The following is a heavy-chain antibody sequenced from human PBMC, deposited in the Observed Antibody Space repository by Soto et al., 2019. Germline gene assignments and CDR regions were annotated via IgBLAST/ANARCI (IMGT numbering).Heavy chain of an antibody. CDR3: ARVKDPLQRRPNWFDP. D-gene: IGHD4-4*01. CDR2: ISAYNCNT. Sequence: QVQLVQSGAEVKKPGASVKVSCKASGYTFTSYGISWVRQAPGQGLEWMGWISAYNCNTNYAQKLQGRVTMTTDTSTSTAYMELRSLRSDDTAVYYCARVKDPLQRRPNWFDPWGQGTLVTVSS. CDR1: GYTFTSYG. J-gene: IGHJ5*02. V-gene: IGHV1-18*01.